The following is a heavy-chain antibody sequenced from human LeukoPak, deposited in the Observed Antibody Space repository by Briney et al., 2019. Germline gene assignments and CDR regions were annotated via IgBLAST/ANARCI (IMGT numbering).Heavy chain of an antibody. D-gene: IGHD4-17*01. Sequence: SETLSLTCTVSGGSISSGDYYWSWIRQPPGTGLEWIGYIYYSGSTYYNPSLKSRVTISVDTSKNQFSLKLSSVTAADTAVYYCAREGSMTTVTYFDYWGRGTLVTVSS. J-gene: IGHJ4*02. V-gene: IGHV4-30-4*01. CDR1: GGSISSGDYY. CDR2: IYYSGST. CDR3: AREGSMTTVTYFDY.